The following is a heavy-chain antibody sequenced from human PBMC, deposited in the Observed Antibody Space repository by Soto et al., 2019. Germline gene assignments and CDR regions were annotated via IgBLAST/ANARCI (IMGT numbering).Heavy chain of an antibody. V-gene: IGHV4-31*02. J-gene: IGHJ3*02. CDR2: IYYTGNS. D-gene: IGHD6-6*01. CDR3: ARVGISSSDAFDI. CDR1: GGSISNDAYY. Sequence: TLSLTCTVSGGSISNDAYYWSWLRQHPGGGLEWIGYIYYTGNSYYNPSLKSRLAISVDTSKNLFSLELTSVTAADTALYYCARVGISSSDAFDIWGQGTKVTVSS.